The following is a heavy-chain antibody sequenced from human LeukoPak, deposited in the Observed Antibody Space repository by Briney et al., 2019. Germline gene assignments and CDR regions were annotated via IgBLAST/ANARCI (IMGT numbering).Heavy chain of an antibody. CDR1: GGTFSSYA. D-gene: IGHD3-10*01. V-gene: IGHV1-69*04. CDR3: ASYNNYYGSGSYPATNNWFDP. CDR2: IIPILGIA. J-gene: IGHJ5*02. Sequence: VASVKVSCKASGGTFSSYAISWVRQAPGQGLEWMGRIIPILGIANYAQKFQGRVTITADKSTSTAYMELSSLRYEDTAVYYCASYNNYYGSGSYPATNNWFDPWGQGTLVTVSS.